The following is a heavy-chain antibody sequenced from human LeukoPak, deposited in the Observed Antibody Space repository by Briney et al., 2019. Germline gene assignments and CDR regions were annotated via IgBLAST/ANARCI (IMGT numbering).Heavy chain of an antibody. J-gene: IGHJ3*02. V-gene: IGHV3-48*03. CDR1: GFTFSSYE. Sequence: PGGALRLSCAASGFTFSSYEMKWVRQAPGKGLEWVSYISSSGSTIYYADSVKGRFTISRDNAKNSLYLQMNSLRAEDTAVYYCARDYSSVAFDIWGQGTMVTVSS. CDR2: ISSSGSTI. D-gene: IGHD5-18*01. CDR3: ARDYSSVAFDI.